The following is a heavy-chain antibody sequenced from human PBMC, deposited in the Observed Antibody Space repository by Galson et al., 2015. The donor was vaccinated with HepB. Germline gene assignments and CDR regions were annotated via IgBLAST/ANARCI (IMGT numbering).Heavy chain of an antibody. CDR1: GGTFSSYT. D-gene: IGHD3-22*01. CDR3: ARDLGDSSGYYAYYFDY. V-gene: IGHV1-69*04. J-gene: IGHJ4*02. Sequence: SVKVSCKASGGTFSSYTISWVRQAPGQGLEWMGRIIPILGIANYAQKFQGRVTITADKSTSTAYMELSSLRSEDTAVYYCARDLGDSSGYYAYYFDYWGQGTLVTVSS. CDR2: IIPILGIA.